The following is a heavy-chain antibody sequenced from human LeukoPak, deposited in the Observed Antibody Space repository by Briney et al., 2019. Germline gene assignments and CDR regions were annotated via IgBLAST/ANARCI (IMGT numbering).Heavy chain of an antibody. CDR1: GFIFSDYG. CDR2: IWFDGSNK. D-gene: IGHD3-10*01. V-gene: IGHV3-33*01. J-gene: IGHJ6*02. CDR3: ARDMVREIMDV. Sequence: PGGSLRLSCAASGFIFSDYGIHWVRQAPGKGLEWVALIWFDGSNKYYADSVKGRFIISRDNSKNTVYLQMNSLRAEDTAVYYCARDMVREIMDVWGQGTTVTVSS.